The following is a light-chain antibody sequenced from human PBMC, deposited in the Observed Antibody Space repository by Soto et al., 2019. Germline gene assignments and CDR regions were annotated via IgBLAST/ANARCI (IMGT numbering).Light chain of an antibody. V-gene: IGLV2-8*01. CDR2: EVS. J-gene: IGLJ2*01. CDR3: TSYGGNYNVV. Sequence: QSVLTQPPSASGSPGQSVTISCTGTTSDVGGYNYVSWYQQHPGKAPKLMIYEVSERPSGVPDRFSGSKSGNTASLTVSGLQADDEADYYCTSYGGNYNVVFGGGTQLTVL. CDR1: TSDVGGYNY.